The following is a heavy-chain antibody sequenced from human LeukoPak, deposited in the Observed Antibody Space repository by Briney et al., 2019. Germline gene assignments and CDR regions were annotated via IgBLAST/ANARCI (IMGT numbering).Heavy chain of an antibody. CDR3: ARGVSSPVPFDY. V-gene: IGHV1-18*04. CDR1: GYTFTDYY. CDR2: ISAYNGNT. J-gene: IGHJ4*02. Sequence: ASVKVSCKTSGYTFTDYYMHWVRQAPGQGLEWMGWISAYNGNTNYAQKLQGRVTMTTDTSTSTAYMELRSLRSDDTAVYYCARGVSSPVPFDYWGQGTLVTVSS. D-gene: IGHD3-16*02.